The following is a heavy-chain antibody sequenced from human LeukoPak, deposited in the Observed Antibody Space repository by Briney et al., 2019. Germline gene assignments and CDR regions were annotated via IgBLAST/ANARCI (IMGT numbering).Heavy chain of an antibody. D-gene: IGHD3-3*01. CDR3: ARDFPFWSGYGTPYNWFDP. CDR1: GYTFTGYY. V-gene: IGHV1-2*02. CDR2: INPNSGGT. Sequence: ASVKVSCKASGYTFTGYYMHWVRQAPGQGLEWMGWINPNSGGTNYAQKFQGRVTMTRDTSISTAYMELSRLRSDDTAVYYCARDFPFWSGYGTPYNWFDPGAREPWSPSPQ. J-gene: IGHJ5*02.